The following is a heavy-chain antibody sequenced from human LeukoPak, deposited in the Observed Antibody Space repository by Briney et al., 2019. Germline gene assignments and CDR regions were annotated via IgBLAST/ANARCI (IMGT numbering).Heavy chain of an antibody. V-gene: IGHV3-66*01. CDR2: IDSGGST. D-gene: IGHD4-17*01. J-gene: IGHJ6*01. Sequence: GGSLRLSCAASGITVSSHYMTWVRQAPGKGLEWVSVIDSGGSTNSADSVKGRSSVSRDNSKNTLNLQMNSLRVEDTAVYYCARTYGDYDYYYGMDVWGQGTTVTVSS. CDR1: GITVSSHY. CDR3: ARTYGDYDYYYGMDV.